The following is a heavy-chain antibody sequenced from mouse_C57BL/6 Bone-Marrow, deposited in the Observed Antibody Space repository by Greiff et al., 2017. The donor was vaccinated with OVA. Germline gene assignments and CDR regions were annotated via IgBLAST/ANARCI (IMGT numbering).Heavy chain of an antibody. CDR1: GYTFTDYN. V-gene: IGHV1-18*01. Sequence: EVQLQQSGPELVKPGASVKIPCKASGYTFTDYNMDWVKQSHGKSLEWIGDINPNNGGTIYNQKFKGKATLTVDKSSSTAYMELRSLTSEDTAVYYCARWGYYGSSFYWYFDVWGTGTTVTVSS. CDR2: INPNNGGT. J-gene: IGHJ1*03. CDR3: ARWGYYGSSFYWYFDV. D-gene: IGHD1-1*01.